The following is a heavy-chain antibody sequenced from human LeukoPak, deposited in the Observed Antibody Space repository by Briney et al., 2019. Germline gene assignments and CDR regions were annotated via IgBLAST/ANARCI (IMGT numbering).Heavy chain of an antibody. V-gene: IGHV3-48*04. D-gene: IGHD3-22*01. CDR1: GFTFSSYS. CDR3: ASLELAAYYYDSSGSYYFDY. CDR2: ISSSSSTI. Sequence: GGSLRLSCAASGFTFSSYSMNWVRQAPGKGLEWVSHISSSSSTIYYADSVKGRFTISRDNAKNSLYLQMNSLRAEDTAVYYCASLELAAYYYDSSGSYYFDYWGQGTLVTVSS. J-gene: IGHJ4*02.